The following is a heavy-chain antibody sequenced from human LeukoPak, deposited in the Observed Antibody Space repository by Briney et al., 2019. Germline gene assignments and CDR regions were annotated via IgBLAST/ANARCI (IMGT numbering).Heavy chain of an antibody. CDR3: ARVGELERRSWFDP. D-gene: IGHD1-1*01. CDR1: GGSISSSSYY. J-gene: IGHJ5*02. V-gene: IGHV4-39*07. CDR2: IYYSGST. Sequence: SETLSLTCTVSGGSISSSSYYWGWIRQPPGKGLEWIGSIYYSGSTNYNPSLKSRVTISVDTSKNQFSLKLSSVTAADTAVYYCARVGELERRSWFDPWGQGTLVTVSS.